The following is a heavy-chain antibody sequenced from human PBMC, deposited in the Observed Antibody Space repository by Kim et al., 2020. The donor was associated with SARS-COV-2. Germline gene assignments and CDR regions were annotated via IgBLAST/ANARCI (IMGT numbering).Heavy chain of an antibody. J-gene: IGHJ4*02. Sequence: SETLSLTCAVSGGSISSSNWWSWVRQPPGKGLEWIGEIYHSGSTNYNPSLKSRVTISVDKSKNQFSLKLSSVTAADTAVYYCARAADYDFWSGYYTGEVPRPRPHFDYWGQGTLVTISS. CDR3: ARAADYDFWSGYYTGEVPRPRPHFDY. V-gene: IGHV4-4*02. CDR1: GGSISSSNW. CDR2: IYHSGST. D-gene: IGHD3-3*01.